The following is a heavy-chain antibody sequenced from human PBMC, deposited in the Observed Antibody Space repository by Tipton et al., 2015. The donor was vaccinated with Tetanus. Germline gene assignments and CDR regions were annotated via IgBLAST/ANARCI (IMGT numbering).Heavy chain of an antibody. Sequence: AASGFTFSSYAMSWVRQAPGKGLEWVSAISGSGGSTYYADSVKGRFTISRDNSKNTLYLQMNSLRAEDTAVYYCARGGYSSSWWHDYWGQGTLVTASS. CDR2: ISGSGGST. V-gene: IGHV3-23*01. CDR3: ARGGYSSSWWHDY. CDR1: GFTFSSYA. J-gene: IGHJ4*02. D-gene: IGHD6-13*01.